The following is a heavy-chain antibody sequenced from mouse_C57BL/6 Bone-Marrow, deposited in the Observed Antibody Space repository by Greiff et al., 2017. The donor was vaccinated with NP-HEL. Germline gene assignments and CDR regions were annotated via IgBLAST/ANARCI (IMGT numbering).Heavy chain of an antibody. Sequence: QVQLQQPGAELVMPGASVKLSCKASGYTFTSYWMHWVKQRPGQGLEWIGEIDPSDSYTNYNQKFKGKSTLTVDKSSSTAYMQLSSLTSEDSAVYYGARRVAPYYYAMDYWGQGTSVTVSS. CDR1: GYTFTSYW. D-gene: IGHD1-1*01. J-gene: IGHJ4*01. CDR3: ARRVAPYYYAMDY. V-gene: IGHV1-69*01. CDR2: IDPSDSYT.